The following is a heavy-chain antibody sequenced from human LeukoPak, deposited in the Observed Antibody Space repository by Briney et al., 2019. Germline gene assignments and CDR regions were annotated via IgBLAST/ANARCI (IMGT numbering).Heavy chain of an antibody. CDR2: IYPGDSDT. V-gene: IGHV5-51*01. Sequence: GESLKISCKGSGYSFTNYWIGWVRQMPGKGLEWMGIIYPGDSDTRYSPSFQGQVTISADKSISTAYLQWSSLKASDTAMYYCARRTYCGGDCYLPFDYWGQGTLVTVSS. J-gene: IGHJ4*02. CDR3: ARRTYCGGDCYLPFDY. CDR1: GYSFTNYW. D-gene: IGHD2-21*01.